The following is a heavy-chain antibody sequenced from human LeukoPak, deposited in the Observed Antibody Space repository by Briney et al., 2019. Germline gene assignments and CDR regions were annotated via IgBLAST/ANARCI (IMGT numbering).Heavy chain of an antibody. CDR2: ISTSSSHI. D-gene: IGHD1-20*01. CDR1: GFTFSFYM. Sequence: GGSLRLSCTASGFTFSFYMMNWVRQAPGKGLEWVSSISTSSSHIYYADSLKGRFTVSRDNAKNSLYLQMNNLRAEDTAVYYCARDDSWNDKPCDLGGPGTLVTVSS. CDR3: ARDDSWNDKPCDL. V-gene: IGHV3-21*01. J-gene: IGHJ4*02.